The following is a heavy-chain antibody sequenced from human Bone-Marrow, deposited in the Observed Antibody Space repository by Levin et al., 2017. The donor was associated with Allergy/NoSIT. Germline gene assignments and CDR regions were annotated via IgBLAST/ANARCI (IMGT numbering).Heavy chain of an antibody. J-gene: IGHJ4*02. CDR2: VSAAGGTT. Sequence: PTGGSLRLSCVASGFTFSSYGIHWVRQAPGKGLEWVAVVSAAGGTTYYADSVKGRFTISRDNAENTMYLQMNSLRGEDTAVYYCAKEGSTNKYCFDYWGQGTLLTVSS. CDR3: AKEGSTNKYCFDY. CDR1: GFTFSSYG. V-gene: IGHV3-30*18. D-gene: IGHD5/OR15-5a*01.